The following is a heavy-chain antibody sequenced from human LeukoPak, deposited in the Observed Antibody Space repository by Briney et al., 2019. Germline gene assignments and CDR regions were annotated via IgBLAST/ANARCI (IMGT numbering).Heavy chain of an antibody. CDR1: GGSISSYY. V-gene: IGHV4-59*01. CDR2: IYYSGST. CDR3: ARESGCSSISCPYNYYYMDV. J-gene: IGHJ6*03. D-gene: IGHD2-2*01. Sequence: KPSETLSLTCIVSGGSISSYYGSWVRQPPGKGLEWDGYIYYSGSTNYNPSLKSRVTISVDPSKKQFSLKLSSVTAADTAVYYCARESGCSSISCPYNYYYMDVWGKGTTVTVSS.